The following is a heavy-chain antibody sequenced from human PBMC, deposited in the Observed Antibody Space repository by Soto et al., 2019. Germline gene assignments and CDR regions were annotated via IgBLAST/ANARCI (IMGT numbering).Heavy chain of an antibody. D-gene: IGHD6-19*01. CDR2: IYYGGST. CDR3: ARPQTRHSGGSHFDP. V-gene: IGHV4-39*01. Sequence: PSEALSLTCAVSGGSIRNNYAYWGWIRQPPGKRLEWIGSIYYGGSTYYNPSLKSRVTISVDTSKNQFSLKLTSVTAADTAVYYCARPQTRHSGGSHFDPWGQRSLVTVSS. CDR1: GGSIRNNYAY. J-gene: IGHJ5*02.